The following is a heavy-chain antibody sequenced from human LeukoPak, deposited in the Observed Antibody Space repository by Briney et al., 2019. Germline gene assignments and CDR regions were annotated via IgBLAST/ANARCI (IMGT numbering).Heavy chain of an antibody. J-gene: IGHJ4*02. D-gene: IGHD1-26*01. CDR1: GYSFTYYW. V-gene: IGHV5-51*01. CDR2: IFPGDSDT. CDR3: ARRGSGTYSPFDF. Sequence: GESLKISCTVSGYSFTYYWIGCVRQMPGKGLEWMGIIFPGDSDTRYSPSFQGQVTISADKSISTAYLQWSSLKASDTAMYYCARRGSGTYSPFDFWGQGTLVTVSS.